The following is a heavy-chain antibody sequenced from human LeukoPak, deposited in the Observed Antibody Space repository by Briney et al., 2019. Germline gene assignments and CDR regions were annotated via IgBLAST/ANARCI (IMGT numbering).Heavy chain of an antibody. CDR3: ARGHSSSPNWFDP. Sequence: GGSLRLSCAASGFSFSSFSMNWVRQAHGKGLEWVSYISSSGSTIYYADSVKGRFTPSRDNAKNSLYLQMNSLRAEDTAVYYCARGHSSSPNWFDPWGQGTLVTVSS. CDR2: ISSSGSTI. CDR1: GFSFSSFS. V-gene: IGHV3-48*04. J-gene: IGHJ5*02. D-gene: IGHD6-13*01.